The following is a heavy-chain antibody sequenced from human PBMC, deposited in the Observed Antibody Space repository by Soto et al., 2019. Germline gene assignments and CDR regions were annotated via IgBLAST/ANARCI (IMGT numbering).Heavy chain of an antibody. CDR1: GGTFSSYT. CDR2: ISAYNGKT. Sequence: ASVKVSCKASGGTFSSYTISWVRQAPGQGLEWMGWISAYNGKTNYAQKLQGRVTMTTDTSTSTAYMELRSLRSDDTAVYYCARERTMIGFDYWGQGTLVTVSS. J-gene: IGHJ4*02. V-gene: IGHV1-18*01. D-gene: IGHD3-22*01. CDR3: ARERTMIGFDY.